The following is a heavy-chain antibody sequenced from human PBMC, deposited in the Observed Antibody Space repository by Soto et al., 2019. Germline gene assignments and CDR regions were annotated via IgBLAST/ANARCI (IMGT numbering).Heavy chain of an antibody. CDR1: GYTFTSYD. Sequence: GASVKVSCKASGYTFTSYDINWVRQATGQGLEWMGWMNPNSGNTGYAQNFQGRVTMTRNASVSTAYMELSSLRSEDTAVYYCARLRPNGESDYWGQGTLVTVSS. CDR2: MNPNSGNT. CDR3: ARLRPNGESDY. V-gene: IGHV1-8*01. D-gene: IGHD4-17*01. J-gene: IGHJ4*02.